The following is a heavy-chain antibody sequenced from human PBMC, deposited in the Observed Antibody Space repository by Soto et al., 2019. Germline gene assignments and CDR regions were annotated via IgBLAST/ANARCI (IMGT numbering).Heavy chain of an antibody. J-gene: IGHJ6*02. CDR2: IIPIFGTA. CDR3: ARGRDILTGYPDKSYYYYGMDV. Sequence: SVKVSCKASGGTFSSYAISWVRQAPGQGLEWMGGIIPIFGTANYAQKFQGRATITADESTSTAYMELSSLRSEDTAVYYCARGRDILTGYPDKSYYYYGMDVWGQGTTVTVSS. CDR1: GGTFSSYA. D-gene: IGHD3-9*01. V-gene: IGHV1-69*13.